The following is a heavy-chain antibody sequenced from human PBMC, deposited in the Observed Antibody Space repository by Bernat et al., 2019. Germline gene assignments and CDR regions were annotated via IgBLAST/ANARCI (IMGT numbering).Heavy chain of an antibody. D-gene: IGHD1-14*01. Sequence: QLQLQESGPGLVKPSETLSLTCTVSGGSISGSSYYWDWIRQPPGKGLEWIGSIFYSGSTYYNPSLKSRVTISADTSKNQLSLKLTSVTAADTAVYFCATHHHNPTYDYWGQGILVTVSS. J-gene: IGHJ4*02. CDR2: IFYSGST. V-gene: IGHV4-39*01. CDR1: GGSISGSSYY. CDR3: ATHHHNPTYDY.